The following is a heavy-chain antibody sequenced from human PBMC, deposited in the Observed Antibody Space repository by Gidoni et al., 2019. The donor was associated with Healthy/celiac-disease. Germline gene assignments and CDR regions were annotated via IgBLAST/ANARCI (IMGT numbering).Heavy chain of an antibody. CDR2: IYSSWST. CDR3: ARAVRGDYFDY. V-gene: IGHV4-31*03. Sequence: VQVQESAPGLVKPSQTRSLSCPVSCCSISSGGYYWSWLRQHPGKGLEWIGYIYSSWSTYYNPPLKSRVTISVDTSKNQFYLKLSSETAADTAVYYCARAVRGDYFDYWGQGTLVTVSS. D-gene: IGHD3-10*01. CDR1: CCSISSGGYY. J-gene: IGHJ4*02.